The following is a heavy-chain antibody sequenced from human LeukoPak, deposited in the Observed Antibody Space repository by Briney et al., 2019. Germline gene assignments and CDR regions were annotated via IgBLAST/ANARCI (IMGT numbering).Heavy chain of an antibody. CDR3: ARDSRLRYYYDSSGLYYYYYYMDV. Sequence: ASVKVSCKASGYTFTGYYMHWVRQAPGQGLVWMGWINPNSGGTNYAQKFQGRVTMTRDTSISTAYMELSRLRSDDTAVYYCARDSRLRYYYDSSGLYYYYYYMDVWGKGTTVTVSS. CDR1: GYTFTGYY. D-gene: IGHD3-22*01. J-gene: IGHJ6*03. CDR2: INPNSGGT. V-gene: IGHV1-2*02.